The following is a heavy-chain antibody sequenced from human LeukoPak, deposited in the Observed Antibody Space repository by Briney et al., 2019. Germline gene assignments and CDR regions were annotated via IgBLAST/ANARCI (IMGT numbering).Heavy chain of an antibody. D-gene: IGHD6-19*01. J-gene: IGHJ4*02. CDR3: AKASGSAVAPAIAY. V-gene: IGHV3-11*01. CDR1: GFTFSDYY. CDR2: ISSSGSTT. Sequence: GGSLRLPCAASGFTFSDYYMSWIRQAPGKGLEWVSYISSSGSTTYYADSVKGRFTISRDNSKNTLYLQMNSLRAEDTAVYYCAKASGSAVAPAIAYWGQGTLVTVSS.